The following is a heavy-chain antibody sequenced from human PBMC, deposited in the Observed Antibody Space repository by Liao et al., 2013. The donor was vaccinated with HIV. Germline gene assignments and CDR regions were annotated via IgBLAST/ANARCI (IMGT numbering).Heavy chain of an antibody. D-gene: IGHD3-22*01. CDR3: ARGGAVFTSSKYFKY. J-gene: IGHJ1*01. CDR2: IYESGFT. Sequence: QVQLQVSSPGLVKPSQTLSLTCTVSGGSMSSGDYYWSWIRQAPGKGLEWIGYIYESGFTDYNPSLKSRLTISEDTSKDQFSLRLTSVTAADTAVYFCARGGAVFTSSKYFKYWGQG. V-gene: IGHV4-30-4*08. CDR1: GGSMSSGDYY.